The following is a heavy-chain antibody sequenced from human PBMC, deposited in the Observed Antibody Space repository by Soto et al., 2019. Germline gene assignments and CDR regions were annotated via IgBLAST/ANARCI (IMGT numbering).Heavy chain of an antibody. D-gene: IGHD2-8*01. V-gene: IGHV3-49*03. J-gene: IGHJ4*02. CDR3: ARVGCTTNRCYYRFDL. CDR2: IRGKAYGGTT. Sequence: SLRLSCTTSGFTFGGHNRSWLRHSPCKGLEWLGFIRGKAYGGTTEYAASLKGRFAMSRDDSQGIAYLQMNSLKTEDTAVYYRARVGCTTNRCYYRFDLCGQRSLVTVPS. CDR1: GFTFGGHN.